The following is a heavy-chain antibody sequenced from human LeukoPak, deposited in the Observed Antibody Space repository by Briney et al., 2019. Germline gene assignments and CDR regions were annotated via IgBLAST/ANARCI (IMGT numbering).Heavy chain of an antibody. J-gene: IGHJ4*02. CDR3: ATSGRGDYYDSSGD. CDR1: GGSISSYY. Sequence: TSETLSLTCTVSGGSISSYYWSWFRQPPGKGLEWFGHIYYSGSTNYNPSLKSRVTISVDTSKNQFSLKLSSVTAADTAVYYCATSGRGDYYDSSGDWGQGTLVTVSS. D-gene: IGHD3-22*01. CDR2: IYYSGST. V-gene: IGHV4-59*01.